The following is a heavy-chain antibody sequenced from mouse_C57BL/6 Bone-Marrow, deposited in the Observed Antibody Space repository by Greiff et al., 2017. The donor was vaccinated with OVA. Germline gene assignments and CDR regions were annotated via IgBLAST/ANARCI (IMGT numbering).Heavy chain of an antibody. J-gene: IGHJ1*03. CDR2: IWTGGGT. Sequence: VKLQESGPGLVAPSQSLSITCTVSGFSLTSYAISWVRQPLGKGLEWLGVIWTGGGTNYNSALKSRLSISKDNSKSQVFLKMNSLQTDDTARYYCARSHYGSSRRYFDVWGTGTTVTVSS. CDR3: ARSHYGSSRRYFDV. D-gene: IGHD1-1*01. V-gene: IGHV2-9-1*01. CDR1: GFSLTSYA.